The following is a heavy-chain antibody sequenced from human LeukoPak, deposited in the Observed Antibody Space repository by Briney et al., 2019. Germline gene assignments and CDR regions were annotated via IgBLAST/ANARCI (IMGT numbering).Heavy chain of an antibody. CDR1: GFTFSSYA. CDR3: ARDDFWSGKPDY. V-gene: IGHV3-23*01. D-gene: IGHD3-3*01. CDR2: ISGSGGST. J-gene: IGHJ4*02. Sequence: GGSLRLSCAASGFTFSSYAMSWVRQAPGKGLEWVSAISGSGGSTYYADSVKGRFTISRHNAKNSLYLQMNSLRAKDTAVYYCARDDFWSGKPDYWGQGTLVTVSS.